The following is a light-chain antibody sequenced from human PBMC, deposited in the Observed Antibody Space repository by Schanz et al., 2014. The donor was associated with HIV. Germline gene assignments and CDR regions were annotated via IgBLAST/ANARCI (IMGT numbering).Light chain of an antibody. CDR2: EVS. Sequence: QSVLTQPPSASGSPGQSVTISCTGTSSDVGGYNYVSWYQQHPGKAPKLMIYEVSERPSGVPDRFSGSKSGNTASLTISGLQAEDEADYYCCSYAGDYWVFGGGTKLTVL. CDR1: SSDVGGYNY. J-gene: IGLJ3*02. V-gene: IGLV2-8*01. CDR3: CSYAGDYWV.